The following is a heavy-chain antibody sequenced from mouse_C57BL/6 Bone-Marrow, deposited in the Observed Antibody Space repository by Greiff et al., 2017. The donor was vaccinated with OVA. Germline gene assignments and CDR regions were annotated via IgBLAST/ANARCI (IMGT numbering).Heavy chain of an antibody. V-gene: IGHV1-53*01. CDR2: INPSNGGT. CDR3: ARSRQPLDYFDY. J-gene: IGHJ2*01. CDR1: GYTFTSYW. D-gene: IGHD3-2*01. Sequence: QVQLQQSGTELVKPGASVKLSCKASGYTFTSYWMHWVKQRPGQGLEWIGNINPSNGGTNYNEKFKSKATLTVDKSSSTAYMQLSSLTSEDSAVYYCARSRQPLDYFDYWGQGTTLTVSS.